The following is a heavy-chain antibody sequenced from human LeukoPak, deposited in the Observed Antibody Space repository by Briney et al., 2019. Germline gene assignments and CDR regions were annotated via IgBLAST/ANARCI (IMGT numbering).Heavy chain of an antibody. CDR2: ISNTGDAM. V-gene: IGHV3-11*01. J-gene: IGHJ5*02. D-gene: IGHD3-22*01. Sequence: GGSLRLSCVASGFTFSDYYMNWIRQTPGKGLEWPSYISNTGDAMYYADSVKGRFTISRDNAKISLYLQVNSLRAEDTAVYYCAADSSGYFGPWGQGTLVTVSS. CDR1: GFTFSDYY. CDR3: AADSSGYFGP.